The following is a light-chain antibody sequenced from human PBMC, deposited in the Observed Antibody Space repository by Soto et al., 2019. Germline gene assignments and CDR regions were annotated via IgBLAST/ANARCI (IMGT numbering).Light chain of an antibody. Sequence: DIQMTQSPSSLSASVGDRVTITCRASQGISNYLAWYQQKPGKVPKLLIYAATTLQSGVPSRFSVSGSGTDFTLTISRLQPEDVATYYSQKYNSALYTFGQRTKLEIK. CDR2: AAT. J-gene: IGKJ2*01. CDR1: QGISNY. CDR3: QKYNSALYT. V-gene: IGKV1-27*01.